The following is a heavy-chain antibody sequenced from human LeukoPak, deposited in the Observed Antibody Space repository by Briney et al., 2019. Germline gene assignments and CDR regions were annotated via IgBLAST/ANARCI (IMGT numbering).Heavy chain of an antibody. CDR1: GFTFSSYV. Sequence: PGGSLRLSCAASGFTFSSYVMHWVRQAPGKGLEWVAIISYDGSNEYYADSVKGRFTISRDNSKNTLYLQMNSLRAEDTAVYYCARDRDPWGQGTLVTVSS. V-gene: IGHV3-30*04. J-gene: IGHJ4*02. CDR3: ARDRDP. CDR2: ISYDGSNE.